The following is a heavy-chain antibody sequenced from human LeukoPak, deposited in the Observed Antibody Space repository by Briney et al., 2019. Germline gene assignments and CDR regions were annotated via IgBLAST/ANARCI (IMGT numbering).Heavy chain of an antibody. CDR3: ARAAINYYGSSVWAFDI. CDR2: INCSGSTK. Sequence: GGSLRLSCAASGFTFSSYDMNWVRQAPGKGLEWVAYINCSGSTKYYADSVKGRFTISRDNAKNSLHLQINILSAEDTAVYYGARAAINYYGSSVWAFDIWGQGTMVTVSS. J-gene: IGHJ3*02. D-gene: IGHD3-10*01. CDR1: GFTFSSYD. V-gene: IGHV3-48*03.